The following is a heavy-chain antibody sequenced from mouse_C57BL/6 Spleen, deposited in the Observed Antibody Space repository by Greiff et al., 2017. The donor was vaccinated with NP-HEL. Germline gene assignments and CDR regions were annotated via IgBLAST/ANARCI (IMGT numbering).Heavy chain of an antibody. CDR1: GFNIKDDY. J-gene: IGHJ2*01. CDR3: TTNSNYGDY. CDR2: IDPENGDT. V-gene: IGHV14-4*01. D-gene: IGHD2-5*01. Sequence: VQLKESGAELVRPGASVKLSCTASGFNIKDDYMHWVKQRPEQGLEWIGWIDPENGDTEYASKFQGKATITADTSSNTAYLQLSSLTSEDTAVYYCTTNSNYGDYWGQGTTLTVSS.